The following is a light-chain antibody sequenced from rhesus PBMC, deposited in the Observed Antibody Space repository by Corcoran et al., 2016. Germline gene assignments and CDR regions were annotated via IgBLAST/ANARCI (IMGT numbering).Light chain of an antibody. V-gene: IGKV1-25*02. CDR2: ASS. Sequence: DIQMTQSPSSLSASVGDRVTITCLASQCITNYLAWYPPKPGETPKLLIYASSGLQSGIPSRFSGSGSGTDFTLSISSLQSEDFATYYCQHYYSTPYSFGQGTKVEIK. J-gene: IGKJ2*01. CDR3: QHYYSTPYS. CDR1: QCITNY.